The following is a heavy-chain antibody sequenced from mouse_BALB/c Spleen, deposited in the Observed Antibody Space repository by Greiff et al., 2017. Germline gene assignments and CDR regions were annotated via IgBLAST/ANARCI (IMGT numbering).Heavy chain of an antibody. Sequence: VQLQQSGAELVRPGALVKLSCKASGFNIKDYYMHWVKQRPEQGLEWIGWIDPENGNTIYDPKFQGKASITADTSSNTAYLQLSSLTSEDTAVYYCARDLVTTRGSCAYWGQGTLVTVSA. D-gene: IGHD2-12*01. V-gene: IGHV14-1*02. CDR3: ARDLVTTRGSCAY. CDR1: GFNIKDYY. J-gene: IGHJ3*01. CDR2: IDPENGNT.